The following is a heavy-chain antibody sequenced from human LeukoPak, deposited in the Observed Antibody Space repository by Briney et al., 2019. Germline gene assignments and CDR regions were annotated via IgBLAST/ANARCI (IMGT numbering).Heavy chain of an antibody. D-gene: IGHD1-14*01. CDR2: IYISGST. CDR1: GGSISSHY. Sequence: SETLSLTCTVSGGSISSHYWSWTRQPAGKGLEWIGRIYISGSTTYSPSLKSRLTLSLDTSKNQFSLNLSSVTAADTVVYYCARDSGLTTGPFDIWGQGTMVTVSS. CDR3: ARDSGLTTGPFDI. J-gene: IGHJ3*02. V-gene: IGHV4-4*07.